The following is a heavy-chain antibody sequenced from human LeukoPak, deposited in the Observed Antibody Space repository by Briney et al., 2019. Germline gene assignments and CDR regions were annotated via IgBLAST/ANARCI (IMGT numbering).Heavy chain of an antibody. CDR2: INPDGSWG. Sequence: GGSLRLSCAASGFTFSSFAMTWVRQAPGKGLQWVAIINPDGSWGTFVDSVRGRFSISRDNAKNSLFLQMSSLRAEDTAVYYCARGATYGGSDRWGQGTLVTVSS. CDR1: GFTFSSFA. D-gene: IGHD4-23*01. CDR3: ARGATYGGSDR. V-gene: IGHV3-7*01. J-gene: IGHJ5*02.